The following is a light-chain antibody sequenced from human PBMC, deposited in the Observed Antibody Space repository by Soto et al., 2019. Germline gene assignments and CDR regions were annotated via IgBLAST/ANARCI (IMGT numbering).Light chain of an antibody. CDR3: QQYNQRPRT. CDR1: QSVSSN. J-gene: IGKJ1*01. Sequence: EVVMTQSPATLSVSPGESATLSCRASQSVSSNLAWYQQKPGQSPRLLIYATSTRATGVPARFSGSGSGTEFTLTISSLQSEDFATYYCQQYNQRPRTFGQGTKVDVK. V-gene: IGKV3-15*01. CDR2: ATS.